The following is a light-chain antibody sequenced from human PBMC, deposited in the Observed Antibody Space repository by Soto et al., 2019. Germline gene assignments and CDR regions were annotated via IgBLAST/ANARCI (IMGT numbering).Light chain of an antibody. V-gene: IGKV3-11*01. CDR1: QAVNTR. J-gene: IGKJ1*01. CDR3: QQRSNWPLWS. CDR2: LTS. Sequence: EIVLTQSPATLSSFPGDRVTLSCRASQAVNTRLAWYQHKPGQAPRLLIYLTSNRAAGIPARFSGSGSGTDFTLTISDVEPEDFALYFCQQRSNWPLWSFGQGTKVDIK.